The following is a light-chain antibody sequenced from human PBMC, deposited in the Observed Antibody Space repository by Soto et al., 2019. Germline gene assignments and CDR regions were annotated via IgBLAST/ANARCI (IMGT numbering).Light chain of an antibody. CDR2: GNN. CDR3: QSYGSSLSVVV. V-gene: IGLV1-40*01. J-gene: IGLJ2*01. Sequence: QSVLTQPPSVSGAPGQRVTISCTGSSSNIGAGYAVHWYQQLPGTAPRLLIYGNNILPSGVPDRFSGSKSGTSVSLAITGLQTEDVADYYCQSYGSSLSVVVFGAGTKLTVL. CDR1: SSNIGAGYA.